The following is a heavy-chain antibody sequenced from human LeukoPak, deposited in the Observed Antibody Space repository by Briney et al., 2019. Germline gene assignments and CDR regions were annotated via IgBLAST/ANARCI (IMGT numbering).Heavy chain of an antibody. CDR2: ISGSGDST. Sequence: PGGSLRLSCAASGFTFSSYAMSWVRQAPGKGLEWVSAISGSGDSTPYADSVKGWFTISRDNSKNTLYLRMNSLRAEDTAVYFCAKPEGAATGTFGMDVWGQGTTVTVSS. CDR3: AKPEGAATGTFGMDV. V-gene: IGHV3-23*01. J-gene: IGHJ6*02. CDR1: GFTFSSYA. D-gene: IGHD6-13*01.